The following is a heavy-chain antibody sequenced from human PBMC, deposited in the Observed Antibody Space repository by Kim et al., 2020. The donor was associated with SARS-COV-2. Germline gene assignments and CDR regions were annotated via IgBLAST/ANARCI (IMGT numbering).Heavy chain of an antibody. CDR2: IYYSGST. CDR1: GGSISSYY. D-gene: IGHD6-13*01. V-gene: IGHV4-59*08. J-gene: IGHJ5*02. CDR3: ARRGRGSSSWSVVLDP. Sequence: SETLSLTCTVSGGSISSYYWSWIRQPPGKGLEWIGYIYYSGSTNYNPSLKSRVTISVDTSKNQFSLKLSSVTAADTAVYYCARRGRGSSSWSVVLDPWGQGTLVTVSS.